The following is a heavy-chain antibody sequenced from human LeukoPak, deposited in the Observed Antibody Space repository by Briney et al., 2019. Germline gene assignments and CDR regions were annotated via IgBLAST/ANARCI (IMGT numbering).Heavy chain of an antibody. CDR2: ISSSGSTI. CDR1: GFTFSSYE. D-gene: IGHD3-10*02. CDR3: AELGITMIGGV. J-gene: IGHJ6*04. V-gene: IGHV3-48*03. Sequence: GSLRLSCAASGFTFSSYEMNWVRQAPGKGLEWVSYISSSGSTIYYADSVKGRFTISRDNAKNSLYLQMNGLRAEDTAVYYCAELGITMIGGVWGKGTTVTISS.